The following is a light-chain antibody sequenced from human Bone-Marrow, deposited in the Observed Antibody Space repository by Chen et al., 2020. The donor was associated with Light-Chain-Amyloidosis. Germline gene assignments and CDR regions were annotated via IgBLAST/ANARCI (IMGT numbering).Light chain of an antibody. CDR1: NIGSKD. Sequence: SYVLTQPPSVSVAPGQTASITCGGNNIGSKDVHWYQQKPGQAPVLVVYDDSDRPSGIPKRISGSNSGNTATLTISRVEAGDEADYYCQVWDSSRDLIWVFGGGTKLTVL. CDR3: QVWDSSRDLIWV. V-gene: IGLV3-21*02. CDR2: DDS. J-gene: IGLJ3*02.